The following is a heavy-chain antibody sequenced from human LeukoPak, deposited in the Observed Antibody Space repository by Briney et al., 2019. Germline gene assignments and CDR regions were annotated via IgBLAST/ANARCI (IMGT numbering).Heavy chain of an antibody. Sequence: GGSLRLSCAASGFTFRNYWMSWVRQAPGKGLEWVANIKQDGSEKYYVDSVKGRFTISRDNSKNTLYLQMNSLRAEDTAVYYCAKPAISSRGWYYDYWGQGTLVTVSS. CDR1: GFTFRNYW. J-gene: IGHJ4*02. CDR3: AKPAISSRGWYYDY. CDR2: IKQDGSEK. D-gene: IGHD6-19*01. V-gene: IGHV3-7*03.